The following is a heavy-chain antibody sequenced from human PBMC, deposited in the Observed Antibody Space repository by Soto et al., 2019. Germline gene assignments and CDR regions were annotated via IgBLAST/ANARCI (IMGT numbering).Heavy chain of an antibody. Sequence: QVQLVQSGAEVKKPGSSVKVSCKASGGTFSSYTISWVRQAPGQGLEWMGRIIPILGIANYAQKFQGRVTITADKSTSTGYMELSSLRSEDTAVYYCASSSWFGESFDVWGQGTTVTVSS. CDR1: GGTFSSYT. CDR3: ASSSWFGESFDV. CDR2: IIPILGIA. V-gene: IGHV1-69*02. D-gene: IGHD3-10*01. J-gene: IGHJ6*02.